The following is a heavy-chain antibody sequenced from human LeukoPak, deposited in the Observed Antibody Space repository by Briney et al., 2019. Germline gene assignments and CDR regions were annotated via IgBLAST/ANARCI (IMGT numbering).Heavy chain of an antibody. CDR3: AKWASLWGYCYGYYFDY. V-gene: IGHV3-23*01. CDR2: ISCSGGST. D-gene: IGHD5-18*01. CDR1: GFTFSSYA. Sequence: GGSLRLSCAASGFTFSSYAMNWVRQAPGKGLEWVAGISCSGGSTYYADFVKGRFTTSRDNSKNTLSLKMNSVRAEDTAVYYCAKWASLWGYCYGYYFDYWGWGTLVIVSS. J-gene: IGHJ4*02.